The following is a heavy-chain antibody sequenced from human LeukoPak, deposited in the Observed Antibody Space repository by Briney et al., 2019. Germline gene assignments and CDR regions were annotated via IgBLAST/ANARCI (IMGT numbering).Heavy chain of an antibody. CDR2: ISSSSSYI. V-gene: IGHV3-21*01. CDR3: ARGSRAIVSTKFARGRYMDV. CDR1: GFTFSSYS. Sequence: NPGGFLRLSCAASGFTFSSYSMNWVRQAPGKGLEWVSSISSSSSYIYYADSVKGRFTISRDNSKNTLYLQMNSLRAEDTALYYCARGSRAIVSTKFARGRYMDVWGKGSTVTVSS. J-gene: IGHJ6*03. D-gene: IGHD5/OR15-5a*01.